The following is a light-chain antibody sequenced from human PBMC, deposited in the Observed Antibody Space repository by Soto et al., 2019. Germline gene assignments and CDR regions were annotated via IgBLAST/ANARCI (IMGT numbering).Light chain of an antibody. CDR3: QQSYTTLWT. CDR2: AES. CDR1: QSISSY. J-gene: IGKJ1*01. Sequence: DIQMTQSPSSLSASVGDRVTITCRASQSISSYLNWYQHKPGKAPKLLIYAESNLQSGVPARFSGSGSGTDFTLTINSLQPEDFATYYCQQSYTTLWTFGQGTKVDIK. V-gene: IGKV1-39*01.